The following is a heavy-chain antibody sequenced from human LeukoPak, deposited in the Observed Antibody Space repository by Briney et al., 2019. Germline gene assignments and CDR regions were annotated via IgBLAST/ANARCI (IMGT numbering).Heavy chain of an antibody. D-gene: IGHD2-2*01. CDR2: IIPIFGTA. CDR3: AKDAYCSSTSCIIDY. J-gene: IGHJ4*02. Sequence: SVKVSCKASGGTFSSYAISWVRQAPGQGLEWMGGIIPIFGTANYAQKFQGRVTITADESTSTAYMELSSLRSEDTAVYYCAKDAYCSSTSCIIDYWGQGTLVTVSS. V-gene: IGHV1-69*13. CDR1: GGTFSSYA.